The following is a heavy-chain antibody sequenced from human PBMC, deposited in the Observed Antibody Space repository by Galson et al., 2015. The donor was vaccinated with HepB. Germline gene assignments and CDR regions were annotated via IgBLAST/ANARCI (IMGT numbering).Heavy chain of an antibody. CDR2: IYPGDSDT. CDR1: GYSFTNSW. V-gene: IGHV5-51*01. Sequence: QSGAEVKKPGESLKMSCKGSGYSFTNSWIGWVRQVPGKGLEWMAIIYPGDSDTRYSPSFQGQVTISADKSISTAYLQWSSLRASDTAKCYCARGRGYCISTSCYEFDYWGQGTLVTVSS. J-gene: IGHJ4*02. CDR3: ARGRGYCISTSCYEFDY. D-gene: IGHD2-2*01.